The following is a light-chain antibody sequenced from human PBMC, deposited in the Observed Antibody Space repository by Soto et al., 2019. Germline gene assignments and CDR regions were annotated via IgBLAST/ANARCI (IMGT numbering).Light chain of an antibody. CDR3: AAWGDSLTYV. J-gene: IGLJ1*01. V-gene: IGLV1-44*01. CDR1: SSNIGSNT. CDR2: SNN. Sequence: QSVLTQPPSASGTPGQRVTISCSGSSSNIGSNTVNWYQQLPGTAPKLLIYSNNQRPSGVPDRFSGSKSGTSASLAISGLQSEDEADYYCAAWGDSLTYVFGTGTKVTVL.